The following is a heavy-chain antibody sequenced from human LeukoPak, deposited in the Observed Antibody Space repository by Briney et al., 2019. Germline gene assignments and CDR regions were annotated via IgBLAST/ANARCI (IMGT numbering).Heavy chain of an antibody. D-gene: IGHD6-19*01. CDR3: ARVGGGISGWYRY. CDR1: GGSISSYY. Sequence: SETLSLTCTVSGGSISSYYWSWIRQPPGKGLEWIGEINHSGSTNYNPSLKSRVTISVDTSKNQFSLKLSSVTAADTAVYYCARVGGGISGWYRYWGQGTLVTVSS. V-gene: IGHV4-34*01. CDR2: INHSGST. J-gene: IGHJ4*02.